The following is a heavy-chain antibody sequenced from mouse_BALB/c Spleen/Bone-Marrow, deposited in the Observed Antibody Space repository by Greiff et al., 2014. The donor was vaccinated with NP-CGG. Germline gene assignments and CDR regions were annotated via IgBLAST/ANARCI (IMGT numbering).Heavy chain of an antibody. CDR2: IWADGST. J-gene: IGHJ4*01. Sequence: VMLVESGPGLVAPSQSLSITCTVSGFSLTNYGVHWVRQPPGKGLEWLGVIWADGSTNYNSALTSRLSISKDNSKSQVFFKRNSLQTDDTAMYYCARITTATGAMDYWGQGTSVTVSS. CDR1: GFSLTNYG. V-gene: IGHV2-9*02. D-gene: IGHD1-2*01. CDR3: ARITTATGAMDY.